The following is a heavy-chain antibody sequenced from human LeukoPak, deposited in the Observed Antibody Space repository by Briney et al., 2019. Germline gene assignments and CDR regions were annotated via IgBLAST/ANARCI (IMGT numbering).Heavy chain of an antibody. J-gene: IGHJ4*02. CDR3: ARGAYYYDSSGYYGKDIDY. CDR1: GFTFSSYS. CDR2: ISSSSSTI. V-gene: IGHV3-48*01. D-gene: IGHD3-22*01. Sequence: GGSLRLSCAASGFTFSSYSMNWVRQAPGKGLEWVSYISSSSSTIYYADSVKGRFTISRDNAKNSLYLQMNSLRAEDTAVYYCARGAYYYDSSGYYGKDIDYWGQGTLVTVSS.